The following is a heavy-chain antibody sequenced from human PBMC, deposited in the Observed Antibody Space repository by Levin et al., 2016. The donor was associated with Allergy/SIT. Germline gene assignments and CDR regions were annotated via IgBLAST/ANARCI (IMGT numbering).Heavy chain of an antibody. CDR2: ISSSSSYI. J-gene: IGHJ4*02. D-gene: IGHD5-12*01. CDR3: ARGNSGYDFY. V-gene: IGHV3-21*01. Sequence: VRQAPGKGLEWVSSISSSSSYIYYADSVKGRFTISRDNAKNSLYLQMNSLRAEDTAVYYCARGNSGYDFYWGQGTLVTVSS.